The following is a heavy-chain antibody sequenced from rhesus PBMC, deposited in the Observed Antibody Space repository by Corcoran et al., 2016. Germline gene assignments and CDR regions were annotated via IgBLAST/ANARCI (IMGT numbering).Heavy chain of an antibody. D-gene: IGHD3-3*01. CDR3: ARDEGYYNVWTGPGYFDY. CDR2: NYGSCGGT. J-gene: IGHJ4*01. Sequence: QVQLQESGPGLVKPSETLSLTCAVSGGSISDDYYWSWIRQPPGKGLEWIGYNYGSCGGTNYNPSLTNRVTISMKTSKYLFSLKLSSVTAADAAVYYCARDEGYYNVWTGPGYFDYWGQGVLVTVSS. CDR1: GGSISDDYY. V-gene: IGHV4-106*01.